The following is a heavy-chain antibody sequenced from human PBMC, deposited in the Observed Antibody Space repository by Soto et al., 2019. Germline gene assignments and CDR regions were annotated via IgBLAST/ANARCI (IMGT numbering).Heavy chain of an antibody. CDR2: IVVGSGNT. V-gene: IGHV1-58*01. CDR3: AADPIRGAIYYYYYGMDV. J-gene: IGHJ6*02. CDR1: GFTCTSSA. Sequence: SVKVSCKASGFTCTSSAVQWVRQARGQRLEWIGWIVVGSGNTNYAQKFQERVTITRDMSTSTAYMELSSLRSEDTAVYYCAADPIRGAIYYYYYGMDVWGQGTTVTVSS. D-gene: IGHD1-26*01.